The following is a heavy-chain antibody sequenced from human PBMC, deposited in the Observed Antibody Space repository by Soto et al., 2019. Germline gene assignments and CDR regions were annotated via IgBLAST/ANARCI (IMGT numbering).Heavy chain of an antibody. J-gene: IGHJ5*02. D-gene: IGHD2-2*02. CDR2: IYTSGST. Sequence: SETLSLTCTVSGGSISSYYWSWIRQPAGKGLEWIGRIYTSGSTNYNPSLKSRVTMSVDTSKNQFSLKLSSVTAADTAVYHCARFGGYCSSTSCYSDWFDPWGQGTLVTVSS. V-gene: IGHV4-4*07. CDR1: GGSISSYY. CDR3: ARFGGYCSSTSCYSDWFDP.